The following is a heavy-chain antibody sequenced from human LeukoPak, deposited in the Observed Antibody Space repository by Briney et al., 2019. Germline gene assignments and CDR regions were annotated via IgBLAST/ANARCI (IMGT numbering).Heavy chain of an antibody. CDR1: GGSISSGSYY. CDR2: IYTSGST. D-gene: IGHD3-22*01. Sequence: SETLSLTCTVSGGSISSGSYYWSWIRQPAGKGLEWIGRIYTSGSTNYNPSLRSRVTISVDTSKNQFSLKLSSVTAADTAVYYCVNYYDSSDYQQPNHFDYWGQGTLVTVSS. J-gene: IGHJ4*02. CDR3: VNYYDSSDYQQPNHFDY. V-gene: IGHV4-61*02.